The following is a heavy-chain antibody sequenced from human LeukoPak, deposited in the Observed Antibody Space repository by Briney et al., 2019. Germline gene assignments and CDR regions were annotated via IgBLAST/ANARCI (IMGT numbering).Heavy chain of an antibody. CDR1: GFTFSSYW. J-gene: IGHJ3*02. CDR2: IKQDGSEI. V-gene: IGHV3-7*01. D-gene: IGHD2-21*02. CDR3: AKSVVTAIGAFDI. Sequence: GGSLRLSCAASGFTFSSYWMGWVRQAPGKGLEWVANIKQDGSEIHHVDSVEGRFTISRENAKNSLYLQMNSLRVEDTAVYYCAKSVVTAIGAFDIWGQGTMVSVSS.